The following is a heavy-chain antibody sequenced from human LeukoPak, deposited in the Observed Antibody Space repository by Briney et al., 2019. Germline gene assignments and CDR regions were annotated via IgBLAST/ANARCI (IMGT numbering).Heavy chain of an antibody. CDR2: INHSGST. CDR1: GGSFSGYY. Sequence: SESLSLTCAVYGGSFSGYYWSWIRQPPGKGLEWSGEINHSGSTNYNPSLKSRVTISVDTSKNQFSLKLSSVTAADTAVYYCARVRYCSGGSCSRYYYYYYMDVWGKGTTVTVSS. J-gene: IGHJ6*03. D-gene: IGHD2-15*01. CDR3: ARVRYCSGGSCSRYYYYYYMDV. V-gene: IGHV4-34*01.